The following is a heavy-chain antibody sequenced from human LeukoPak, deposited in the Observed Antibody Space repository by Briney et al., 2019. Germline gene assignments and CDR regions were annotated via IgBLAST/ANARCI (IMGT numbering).Heavy chain of an antibody. CDR3: AREGSSGYSFDY. CDR1: GLTFSSFE. CDR2: ASSSGSRQ. V-gene: IGHV3-48*03. D-gene: IGHD6-19*01. J-gene: IGHJ4*02. Sequence: PGGSLRLSCAASGLTFSSFEMHWVRQAPGKGLEWISYASSSGSRQLYGDSVKGRFTISRDNAKNSLYLQMNNLRADDTAIYYCAREGSSGYSFDYWGQGTLVTVSS.